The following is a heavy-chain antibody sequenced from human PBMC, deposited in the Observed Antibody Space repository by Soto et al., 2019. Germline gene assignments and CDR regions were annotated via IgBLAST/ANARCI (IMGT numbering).Heavy chain of an antibody. J-gene: IGHJ5*02. CDR1: GFTFSSYA. Sequence: PGGSLRLSCAASGFTFSSYAMHWVRQAPGKGLEWVAVISYDGSNKYYADSVKGRFTISRDNSKNTLYLQMNSLRAEDTAVYYCARDRIQLWFGPPVAWGQGTLVTVSS. CDR3: ARDRIQLWFGPPVA. D-gene: IGHD5-18*01. V-gene: IGHV3-30-3*01. CDR2: ISYDGSNK.